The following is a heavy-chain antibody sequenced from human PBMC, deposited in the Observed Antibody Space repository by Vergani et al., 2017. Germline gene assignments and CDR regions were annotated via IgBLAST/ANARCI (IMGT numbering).Heavy chain of an antibody. CDR3: ARGDYGILTGYRY. CDR1: GYTFSNYY. J-gene: IGHJ4*02. CDR2: INPSGGHT. V-gene: IGHV1-46*03. D-gene: IGHD3-9*01. Sequence: QVQVVQSGAEVKKSGASVKVASKTSGYTFSNYYMHWVRQAPGQGLEWMGIINPSGGHTNYAQKFQGRVTMTRATSTSTVYMELSSLRSEDTAIYYCARGDYGILTGYRYWGQGTLVTVSA.